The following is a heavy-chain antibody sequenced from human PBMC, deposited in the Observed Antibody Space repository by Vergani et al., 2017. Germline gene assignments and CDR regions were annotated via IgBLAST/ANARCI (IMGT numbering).Heavy chain of an antibody. D-gene: IGHD2-15*01. J-gene: IGHJ1*01. V-gene: IGHV3-7*01. CDR1: GFTFGDYY. CDR3: ARISGGSAPYLHY. CDR2: IKRDGTET. Sequence: EVHLEESGGGLVQPGGSLRLSCAASGFTFGDYYMAWIRLAPGKGLDWGASIKRDGTETFYVDSVKGRFTISRDNAKTTLYLQMNSLRDEDRGVYYCARISGGSAPYLHYWGKGTLVTVAS.